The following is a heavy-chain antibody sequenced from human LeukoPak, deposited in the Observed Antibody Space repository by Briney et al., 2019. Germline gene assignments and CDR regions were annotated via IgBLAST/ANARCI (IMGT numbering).Heavy chain of an antibody. V-gene: IGHV3-11*01. Sequence: GGSLRLSCAASGFTFSDYYMSWIRQAPGKGLEWVSYISSSGSTIYYADSVKGRFTISRDNAKNSLYLQMNSLRAEDTAVYYCAFSMVRGVIGTYYFDYWGQGTLVTVSS. CDR3: AFSMVRGVIGTYYFDY. CDR1: GFTFSDYY. D-gene: IGHD3-10*01. J-gene: IGHJ4*02. CDR2: ISSSGSTI.